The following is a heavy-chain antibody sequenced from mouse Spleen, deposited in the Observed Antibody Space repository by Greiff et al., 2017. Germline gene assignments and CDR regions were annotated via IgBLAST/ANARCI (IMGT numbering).Heavy chain of an antibody. V-gene: IGHV1-82*01. CDR3: ASYGQRDYFDY. J-gene: IGHJ2*01. Sequence: QVQLKESGPELVKPGASVKISCKASGYAFSSSWMNWVKQRPGKGLEWIGRIYPGDGDTNYNGKFKGKATLTADKSSSTAYMQLSSLTSEDSAVYFCASYGQRDYFDYWGQGTTLTVSS. D-gene: IGHD1-1*02. CDR1: GYAFSSSW. CDR2: IYPGDGDT.